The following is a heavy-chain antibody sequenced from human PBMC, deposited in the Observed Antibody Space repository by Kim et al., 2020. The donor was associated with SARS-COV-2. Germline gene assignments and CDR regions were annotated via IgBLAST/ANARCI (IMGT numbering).Heavy chain of an antibody. J-gene: IGHJ4*02. Sequence: GGSLRLSCAASGFTFSSYSMNWVRQAPGKGLEWVSYISSSSSTIYYEDSVKGRFTISRDNAKNSLYLQMNSLRDEDTAVYYCARDLDYDFWSGYSRSFDYWGQGTLVTVSS. CDR2: ISSSSSTI. CDR3: ARDLDYDFWSGYSRSFDY. V-gene: IGHV3-48*02. CDR1: GFTFSSYS. D-gene: IGHD3-3*01.